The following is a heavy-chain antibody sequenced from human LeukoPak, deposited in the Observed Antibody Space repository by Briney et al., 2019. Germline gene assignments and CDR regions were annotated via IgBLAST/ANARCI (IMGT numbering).Heavy chain of an antibody. Sequence: GGSLRLSCAASGFTFSDYYMSWIRQAPGKGLEWVSAISGSGGSTYYADSVKGRFTISRDNSKNTLYLQMNSLRAEDTAVYYCARESMYYYDSSGYYSDWGQGTLVTVSS. V-gene: IGHV3-23*01. CDR2: ISGSGGST. D-gene: IGHD3-22*01. CDR3: ARESMYYYDSSGYYSD. J-gene: IGHJ4*02. CDR1: GFTFSDYY.